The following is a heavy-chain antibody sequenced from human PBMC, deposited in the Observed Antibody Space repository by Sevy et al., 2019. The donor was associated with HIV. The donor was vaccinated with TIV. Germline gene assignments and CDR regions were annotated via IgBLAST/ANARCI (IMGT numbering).Heavy chain of an antibody. CDR2: ISHRGKT. J-gene: IGHJ4*02. CDR3: ARGSQPINYDENGYYDY. Sequence: SETLSLTCTVSGYSISSGHYWGWIRQTPGKGLEWLGTISHRGKTHYNPSLKSRVTISVDTSKNQFSLRLNSVTAADTAVFYCARGSQPINYDENGYYDYWGQGTLVTVSS. D-gene: IGHD2-2*03. CDR1: GYSISSGHY. V-gene: IGHV4-38-2*02.